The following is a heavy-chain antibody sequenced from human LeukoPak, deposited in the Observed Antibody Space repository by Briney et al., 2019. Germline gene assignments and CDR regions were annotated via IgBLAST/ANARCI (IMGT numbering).Heavy chain of an antibody. CDR1: GYTLNSYD. CDR2: INGYDGRT. Sequence: ASVKVSCKASGYTLNSYDIHWVRQAPGQGLEWIGRINGYDGRTNDAQNVQGRAIMTTDTSTSTAYMELRSLTFNDTAVYYCARGLQRGGWGPSFDLWGPGTMVSVSS. V-gene: IGHV1-18*01. CDR3: ARGLQRGGWGPSFDL. D-gene: IGHD3-10*01. J-gene: IGHJ3*01.